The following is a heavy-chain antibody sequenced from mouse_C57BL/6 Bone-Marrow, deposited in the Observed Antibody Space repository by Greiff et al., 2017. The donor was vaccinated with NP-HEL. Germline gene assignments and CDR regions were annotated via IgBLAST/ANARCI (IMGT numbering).Heavy chain of an antibody. CDR2: IYPGDGDT. Sequence: VQLQQSGPELVKPGASVKISCKASGYAFSSSWMNWVKQRPGKGLEWIGRIYPGDGDTNYNGKFKGKATLTADKSSSTAYMQLSSLTSEDSAVYFGARRHYYGSRGGFAYWGQGTLVTVSA. D-gene: IGHD1-1*01. J-gene: IGHJ3*01. V-gene: IGHV1-82*01. CDR1: GYAFSSSW. CDR3: ARRHYYGSRGGFAY.